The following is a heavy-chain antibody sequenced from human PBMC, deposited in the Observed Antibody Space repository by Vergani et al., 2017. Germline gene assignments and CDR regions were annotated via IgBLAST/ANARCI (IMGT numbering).Heavy chain of an antibody. D-gene: IGHD2-21*01. CDR1: GYSISSGYY. J-gene: IGHJ2*01. V-gene: IGHV4-38-2*02. CDR2: IYHSGST. CDR3: ASAFYCGGDCYSWYFDL. Sequence: QVQLQESGPGLVKPSETLSITCTVFGYSISSGYYWGWIRQPPGKGLEWVGSIYHSGSTYYNPSLKSRVTISVDTSRNQFSLKLTSVTAADTAVDYCASAFYCGGDCYSWYFDLWGRGTLVTVSS.